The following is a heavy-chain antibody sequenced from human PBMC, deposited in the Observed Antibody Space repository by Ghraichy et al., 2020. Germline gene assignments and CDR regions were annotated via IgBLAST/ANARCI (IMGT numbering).Heavy chain of an antibody. CDR1: GYTFTGYY. Sequence: ATVKVSCKASGYTFTGYYMHWVRQAPGQGLEWMGWINPNSGGTNYAQKFQGRVTMTRDTSISTAYMELSRLRSDDTAVYYCARDVAIFGVEHLGDFHWFDPWGQGTLVTVSS. V-gene: IGHV1-2*02. D-gene: IGHD3-3*01. CDR2: INPNSGGT. J-gene: IGHJ5*02. CDR3: ARDVAIFGVEHLGDFHWFDP.